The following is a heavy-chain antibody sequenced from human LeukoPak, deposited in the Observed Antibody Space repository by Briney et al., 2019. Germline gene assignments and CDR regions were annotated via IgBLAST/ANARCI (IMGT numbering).Heavy chain of an antibody. CDR1: GFTFSSYG. V-gene: IGHV3-30*18. CDR2: ISYDGSNK. Sequence: PGRSLRLSWAASGFTFSSYGKHWVRQAPGKGLEWVAVISYDGSNKYHADSVKGRFTISRDNSKNTLYLQMNSLRAEDTAVYYCAKDLHYGFDYWGQGTLVTVSS. J-gene: IGHJ4*02. CDR3: AKDLHYGFDY. D-gene: IGHD4-17*01.